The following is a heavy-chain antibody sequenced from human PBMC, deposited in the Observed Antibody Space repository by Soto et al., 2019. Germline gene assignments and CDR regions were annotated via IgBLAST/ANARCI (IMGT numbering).Heavy chain of an antibody. D-gene: IGHD6-6*01. V-gene: IGHV1-46*03. Sequence: QVHLVQSGAEVKKHGASVKVSCKASGYTFTNYCVHWVRQAPGQGLEWMGIINPNGGSTNYAQNFQGRVTITRDTSTTTVYMDLSSLRSEDTAVYYCGRGLASGDYWGQGTLVTVSS. CDR1: GYTFTNYC. CDR2: INPNGGST. J-gene: IGHJ4*02. CDR3: GRGLASGDY.